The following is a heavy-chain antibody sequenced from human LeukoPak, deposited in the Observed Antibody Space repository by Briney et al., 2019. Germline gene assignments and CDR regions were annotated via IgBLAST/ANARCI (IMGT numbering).Heavy chain of an antibody. Sequence: GGSLRLSCAASGFTFSRYWMSWVRQAPGRGLEWVANIKQDGSEKDYVDSVKGRFTISRDNAKNSLYLQMNSLTAEDTAVYYCARESFAARWDWGQGTLVTVSS. CDR3: ARESFAARWD. V-gene: IGHV3-7*01. CDR1: GFTFSRYW. J-gene: IGHJ4*02. CDR2: IKQDGSEK. D-gene: IGHD6-6*01.